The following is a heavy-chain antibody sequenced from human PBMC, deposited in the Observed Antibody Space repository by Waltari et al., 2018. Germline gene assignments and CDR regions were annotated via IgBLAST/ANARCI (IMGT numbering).Heavy chain of an antibody. CDR1: GFTFSSYA. Sequence: EVQLLVSGGGLVQPGGSLRLSCAASGFTFSSYAMSWVRQAPGKGLEWVSVIYSGGSTYYADSVKGRFTISRDNSKNTLYLQMNSLRAEDTAVYYCAKDSIVEGIFDYWGQGTLVTVSS. D-gene: IGHD1-26*01. CDR2: IYSGGST. J-gene: IGHJ4*02. V-gene: IGHV3-23*03. CDR3: AKDSIVEGIFDY.